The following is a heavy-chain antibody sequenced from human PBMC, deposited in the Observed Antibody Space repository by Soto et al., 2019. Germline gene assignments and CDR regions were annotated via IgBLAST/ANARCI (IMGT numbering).Heavy chain of an antibody. D-gene: IGHD4-17*01. CDR1: GFTFSGSA. J-gene: IGHJ5*02. CDR3: TRHSRRDYGDYGNWFDP. V-gene: IGHV3-73*01. CDR2: IRSKANSYAT. Sequence: EVQLVESGGGLVQPGGSLKLSCAASGFTFSGSAMHWVRQASGKGLEWVGRIRSKANSYATAYAASVKGRFTISRDDSKNTAYLQMNSLKTEDTAGYYCTRHSRRDYGDYGNWFDPWGQGTLVTVSS.